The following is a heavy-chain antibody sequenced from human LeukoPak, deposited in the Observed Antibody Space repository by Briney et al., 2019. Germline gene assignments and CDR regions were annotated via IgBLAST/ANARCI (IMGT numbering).Heavy chain of an antibody. Sequence: SETLSLTCTVSGGSISSSSYYWGWIRQPRGKGLEWIGSIYYSGSTYYNPSLKSRVTISVDTSKNQFSLKLSSVTAADTAVYYCARRRRGYSGYVVRGNDLYYFDYWGQGTLVTVSS. V-gene: IGHV4-39*07. CDR1: GGSISSSSYY. D-gene: IGHD5-12*01. CDR3: ARRRRGYSGYVVRGNDLYYFDY. J-gene: IGHJ4*02. CDR2: IYYSGST.